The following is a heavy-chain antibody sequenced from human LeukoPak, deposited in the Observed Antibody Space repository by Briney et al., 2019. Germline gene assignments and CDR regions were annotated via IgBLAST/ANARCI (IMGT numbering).Heavy chain of an antibody. J-gene: IGHJ6*02. CDR3: ARDTRGGLLWSGYSYGMDV. Sequence: GGSLRLSCAASACIFSNYGMHWVRQAPGKGLEWVAVIWYDGSNKYYADSVKGRFTISRDDSKNTLYLQMNSLRAEDTAVYYCARDTRGGLLWSGYSYGMDVWGQGTTVAVSS. V-gene: IGHV3-33*01. CDR2: IWYDGSNK. D-gene: IGHD3-3*01. CDR1: ACIFSNYG.